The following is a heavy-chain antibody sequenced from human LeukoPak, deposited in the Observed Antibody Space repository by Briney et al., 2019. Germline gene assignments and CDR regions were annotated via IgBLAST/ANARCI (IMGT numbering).Heavy chain of an antibody. J-gene: IGHJ4*02. Sequence: GESLKISCKGSGYSLTSYWIGWVRQMPGKGLEWMGIIYPGDSDTRYSPSFQGQVTISADKSISTAYLQWSSLKVSDTAMYYCARLPPGWDCSGGSCYGFDYWGQGTLVTVSS. D-gene: IGHD2-15*01. V-gene: IGHV5-51*01. CDR2: IYPGDSDT. CDR1: GYSLTSYW. CDR3: ARLPPGWDCSGGSCYGFDY.